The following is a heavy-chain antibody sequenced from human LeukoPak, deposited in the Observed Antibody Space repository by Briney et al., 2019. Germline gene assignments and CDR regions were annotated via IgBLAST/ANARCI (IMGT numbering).Heavy chain of an antibody. CDR2: IYTSGST. D-gene: IGHD5-24*01. CDR1: GGSISSYY. CDR3: ARDFLTKRWPRYYYYMDV. Sequence: SETLSLTCTVSGGSISSYYWSWIRQPAGKGLEWIGRIYTSGSTNYNPSLKSRVTMSVDTSKNQFSLKLSSVTAADTAVYYCARDFLTKRWPRYYYYMDVWGKGTTVTVSS. J-gene: IGHJ6*03. V-gene: IGHV4-4*07.